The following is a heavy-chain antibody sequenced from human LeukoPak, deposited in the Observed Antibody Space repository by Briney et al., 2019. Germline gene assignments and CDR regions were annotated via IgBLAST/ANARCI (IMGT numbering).Heavy chain of an antibody. J-gene: IGHJ5*02. V-gene: IGHV1-46*01. CDR1: VYTFTSNY. CDR3: ARDNSVRDETWWFVR. D-gene: IGHD5-24*01. CDR2: ISPSGGAT. Sequence: GASVNVSCTAFVYTFTSNYMHWVRQAPGQGPEWMGVISPSGGATTYATRFQGRVTLTRDMSPRTDYLEMSRLGSEDTAVFYCARDNSVRDETWWFVRSLEATQASVSS.